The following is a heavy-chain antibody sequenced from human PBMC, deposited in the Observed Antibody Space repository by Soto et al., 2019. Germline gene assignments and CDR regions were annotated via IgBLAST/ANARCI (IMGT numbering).Heavy chain of an antibody. J-gene: IGHJ5*02. Sequence: QVQLVQSGAEVRTPGSSLTVSCKAIGFAFTTNDIHWVRQAPGQRLEWMGWMNVNTDSTDSAEEFEGRLLMTWHTSISTAYLELTGLTSKDTAVYYWAREVVEVASIRLDPWGQGTHVTVS. CDR1: GFAFTTND. CDR2: MNVNTDST. D-gene: IGHD3-3*01. V-gene: IGHV1-8*02. CDR3: AREVVEVASIRLDP.